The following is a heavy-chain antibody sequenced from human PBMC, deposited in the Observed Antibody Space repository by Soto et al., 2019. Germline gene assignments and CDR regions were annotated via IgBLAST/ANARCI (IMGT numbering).Heavy chain of an antibody. J-gene: IGHJ4*02. CDR1: GGSISSYY. Sequence: SSETLSLTCTVSGGSISSYYWSWIRQPPGKGLEWIGYIYYSGSTNYNPSLKSRVTISVDTSKNQFSPKLSSVTAADTAVYYCARRWGRSFDCWGEGTLVTVSS. CDR3: ARRWGRSFDC. V-gene: IGHV4-59*08. D-gene: IGHD2-15*01. CDR2: IYYSGST.